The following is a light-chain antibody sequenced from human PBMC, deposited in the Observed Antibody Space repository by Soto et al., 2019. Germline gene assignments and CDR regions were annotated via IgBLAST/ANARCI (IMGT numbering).Light chain of an antibody. Sequence: IQKTQSPSSLSASVGDRFTITCRASQSISNYLNWYQQKPGKAPKLLIYATSSMQSGVPSRFSGSGSGTEFILTISSLQSEDFGVYYCQQYNNWPLITFCHVARLE. CDR2: ATS. CDR1: QSISNY. J-gene: IGKJ5*01. V-gene: IGKV1-39*01. CDR3: QQYNNWPLIT.